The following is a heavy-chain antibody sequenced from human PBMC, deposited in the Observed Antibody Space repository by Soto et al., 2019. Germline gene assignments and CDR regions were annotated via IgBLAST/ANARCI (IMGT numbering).Heavy chain of an antibody. D-gene: IGHD1-26*01. Sequence: QVQLVESGGGVVRPGRSLRLACEASGFSFSTYGMHWVRQAPGKGLQWVAVIWYDGTNAYYADSVKGRFTISRDNSKDTLYLEMNNLRAEDTAVYYCARVEAPLIHSDHYYYGMDVWGQGTTVT. CDR1: GFSFSTYG. CDR3: ARVEAPLIHSDHYYYGMDV. CDR2: IWYDGTNA. V-gene: IGHV3-33*01. J-gene: IGHJ6*02.